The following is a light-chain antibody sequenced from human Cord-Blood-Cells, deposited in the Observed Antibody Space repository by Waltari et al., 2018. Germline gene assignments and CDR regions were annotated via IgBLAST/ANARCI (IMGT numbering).Light chain of an antibody. V-gene: IGLV2-8*01. CDR2: EVS. Sequence: QSALTQPPSASGSPGQSVTISCTGTSSDVGGYNYVSWYQQHPGKAPKLMIYEVSKRPSGVPDRFSGSKSGNTASLTVSGFQAEDEADYYCSSYAGSNNEVFGGGTKLTVL. J-gene: IGLJ2*01. CDR1: SSDVGGYNY. CDR3: SSYAGSNNEV.